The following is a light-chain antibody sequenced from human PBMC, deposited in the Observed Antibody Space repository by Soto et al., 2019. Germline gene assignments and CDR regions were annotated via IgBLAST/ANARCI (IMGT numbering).Light chain of an antibody. Sequence: EMALTQSAGTLSSSPGQRATLSCRASHSVSSSYLAWYQQRPGQAPRLVIYGASSRDTGIPDRFSGSGSGTDFNLPVSSVEPEDFGVYHCQGYGSSQLTFGGGTKVEIK. CDR3: QGYGSSQLT. CDR2: GAS. J-gene: IGKJ4*02. CDR1: HSVSSSY. V-gene: IGKV3-20*01.